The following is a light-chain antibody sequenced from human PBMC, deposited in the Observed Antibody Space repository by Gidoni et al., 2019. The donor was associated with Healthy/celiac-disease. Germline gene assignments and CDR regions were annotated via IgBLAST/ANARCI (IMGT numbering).Light chain of an antibody. CDR2: GAS. J-gene: IGKJ2*01. Sequence: EIVLTQSPGTRSLSPGERATLSFRASPIVSSSYLAWYQKKPSHAPRPLIYGASSRATGIPDRFSGSGSGTDFTLTISRLEPEDFAVYYCQQYGSSPRTFXXXTKLEIK. V-gene: IGKV3-20*01. CDR3: QQYGSSPRT. CDR1: PIVSSSY.